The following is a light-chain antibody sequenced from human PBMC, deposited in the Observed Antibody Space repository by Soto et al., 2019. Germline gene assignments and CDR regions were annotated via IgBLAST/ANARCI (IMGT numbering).Light chain of an antibody. J-gene: IGKJ1*01. CDR2: DAS. V-gene: IGKV1-5*01. CDR3: QQYNSYSGWT. CDR1: QSVSGW. Sequence: DIQMTQSPSTLSASLGDRVTITCRASQSVSGWLACYQQKPGKAPKLLIYDASRLYSGVPSRFSGSGSGTDFTLTISSPQPDDFATYYCQQYNSYSGWTFGQGTKVDIK.